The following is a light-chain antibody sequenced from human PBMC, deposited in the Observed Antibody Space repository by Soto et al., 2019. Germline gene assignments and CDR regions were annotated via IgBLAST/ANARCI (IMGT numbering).Light chain of an antibody. J-gene: IGKJ1*01. V-gene: IGKV3-20*01. CDR2: GAS. CDR1: QSVSSSY. Sequence: EIVLTQSSGTLSLSPGERATLSCRASQSVSSSYLAWYQQKPGQAPRLLIYGASSRATGIPDRFSGSGSGTDFTLTISRLEPEDFAVYYCQQYGSSPGTFGQGTKVEI. CDR3: QQYGSSPGT.